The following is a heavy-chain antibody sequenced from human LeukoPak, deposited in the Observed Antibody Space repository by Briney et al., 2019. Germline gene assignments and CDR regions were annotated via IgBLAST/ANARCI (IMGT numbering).Heavy chain of an antibody. CDR1: GDSISTTAYY. CDR3: SRLQYTYGSEFDH. CDR2: IYYSGNT. Sequence: SETLSVTCSVSGDSISTTAYYWAWIRQPPGKGLEWIGNIYYSGNTFHGPSLRSRVTISVDTSKNQFSLKLTSVTAADTAVYYCSRLQYTYGSEFDHWGQGTLVTVSS. D-gene: IGHD5-18*01. J-gene: IGHJ4*02. V-gene: IGHV4-39*01.